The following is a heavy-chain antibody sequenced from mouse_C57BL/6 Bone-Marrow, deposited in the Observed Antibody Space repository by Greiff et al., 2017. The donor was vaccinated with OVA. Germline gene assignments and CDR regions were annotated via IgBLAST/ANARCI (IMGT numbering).Heavy chain of an antibody. V-gene: IGHV1-55*01. CDR2: IYPGSGST. Sequence: VQLQQPGAELVKPGASVKMSCKASGYTFTSYWITWVQQRPGQGLEWIGDIYPGSGSTNYNEKFKSKATLTVDTSSSTAYMQLSSLTSEDSAVYYCARRAAQATVPYYYAMDYWGQGTSVTVSS. D-gene: IGHD3-2*02. CDR3: ARRAAQATVPYYYAMDY. J-gene: IGHJ4*01. CDR1: GYTFTSYW.